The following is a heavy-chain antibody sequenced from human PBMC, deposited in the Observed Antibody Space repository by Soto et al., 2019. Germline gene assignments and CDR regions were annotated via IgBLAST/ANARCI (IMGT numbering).Heavy chain of an antibody. CDR3: ARSPRYYFDY. CDR1: GGSISSGGYS. Sequence: SETLSLTCAVSGGSISSGGYSWSWIRHPPGKGLEWIGYIYHSGSTYYNPSLKSRVTISVDRSKNQFSLKLSSVTAADTAVYYCARSPRYYFDYWGQGTLMTVYS. J-gene: IGHJ4*02. CDR2: IYHSGST. V-gene: IGHV4-30-2*01.